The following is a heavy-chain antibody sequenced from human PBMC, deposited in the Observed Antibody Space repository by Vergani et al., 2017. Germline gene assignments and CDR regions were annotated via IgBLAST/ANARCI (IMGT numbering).Heavy chain of an antibody. D-gene: IGHD6-13*01. V-gene: IGHV3-23*01. Sequence: EVQLLESGGGLVQPGGSLRLSCAASGFTFSSYAMSWVRQAPGKGLEWVSAISGSGGSTYYADSVKGRFTISRDNSKNTLYLQMNSLRAEDTAVYYCAKDVEQQLWTGYNWFDPWGQGTLVTVSS. CDR2: ISGSGGST. CDR3: AKDVEQQLWTGYNWFDP. J-gene: IGHJ5*02. CDR1: GFTFSSYA.